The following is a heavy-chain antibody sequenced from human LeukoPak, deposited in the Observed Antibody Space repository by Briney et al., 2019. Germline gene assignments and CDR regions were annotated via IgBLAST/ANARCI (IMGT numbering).Heavy chain of an antibody. V-gene: IGHV1-8*01. CDR1: GYTFTNYD. J-gene: IGHJ4*02. CDR3: ARGPPNWGFDY. D-gene: IGHD7-27*01. Sequence: ASVKVSCKASGYTFTNYDINWVRQATGQGLEWMGWMSPRSGTTGYAQKFQGRVTMTRSTSISTAYMELSSLRSEDTAVYYCARGPPNWGFDYWGQGTLVTVSS. CDR2: MSPRSGTT.